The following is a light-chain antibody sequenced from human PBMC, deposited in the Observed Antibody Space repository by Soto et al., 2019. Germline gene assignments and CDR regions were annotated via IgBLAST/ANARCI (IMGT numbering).Light chain of an antibody. CDR2: VVS. V-gene: IGLV2-18*02. Sequence: QSALTQPPSVSGSPGQSVTISCTGTSSDIGSYNRVSWYQQRPGTAPKLMVYVVSIRPSGVPDRFSGSKSGNTASLTISGLQAEDEADYDCSSYTTSSTLVFGGGTKLTVL. CDR3: SSYTTSSTLV. J-gene: IGLJ2*01. CDR1: SSDIGSYNR.